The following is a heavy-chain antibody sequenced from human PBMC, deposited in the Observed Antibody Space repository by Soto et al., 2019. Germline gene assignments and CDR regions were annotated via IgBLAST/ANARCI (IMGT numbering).Heavy chain of an antibody. CDR1: GFTFSSYW. CDR2: INSDGSST. J-gene: IGHJ6*03. V-gene: IGHV3-74*01. D-gene: IGHD3-3*01. CDR3: ARSRFLEWYITYYYYMDV. Sequence: GGSLRLSCAASGFTFSSYWMHWVRQAPGKGLVWVSRINSDGSSTSYADSVKGRFTISRDNAKNTLYLQMNSLRAEDTAVYYCARSRFLEWYITYYYYMDVWGKGTTVTVSS.